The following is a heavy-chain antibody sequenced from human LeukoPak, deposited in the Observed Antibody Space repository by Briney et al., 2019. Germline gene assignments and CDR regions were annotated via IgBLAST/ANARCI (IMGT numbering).Heavy chain of an antibody. CDR3: TGETYYFDY. V-gene: IGHV3-7*04. CDR1: GFTFSSFW. J-gene: IGHJ4*02. CDR2: IKQDGTEK. Sequence: PGGSLRLSCAVSGFTFSSFWMSWVRQAPGKGLEWVANIKQDGTEKYYVDSVKGRFAISRDNARNSVYLQMNSLRAEDTAVYYCTGETYYFDYWGQGALVTVSS.